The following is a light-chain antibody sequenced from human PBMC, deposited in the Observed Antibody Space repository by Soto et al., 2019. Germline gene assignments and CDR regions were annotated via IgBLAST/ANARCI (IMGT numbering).Light chain of an antibody. Sequence: DIQMTQSPSTLSASVGDRVTITCRASQSVNSWLAWFQQKPGKAPKLLIYKASSLQSGVSSRFSGGGSGTEFTLTISSLQPDDFATYYCQQYNSYPWTFGQGTKVDSK. V-gene: IGKV1-5*03. CDR2: KAS. CDR1: QSVNSW. CDR3: QQYNSYPWT. J-gene: IGKJ1*01.